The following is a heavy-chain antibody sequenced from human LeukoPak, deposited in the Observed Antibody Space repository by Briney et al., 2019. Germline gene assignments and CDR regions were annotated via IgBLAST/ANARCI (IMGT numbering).Heavy chain of an antibody. J-gene: IGHJ4*02. CDR1: GGSISSGNYY. D-gene: IGHD2-15*01. CDR3: AAGTVGGYCSGGSCYARPY. CDR2: IYTSGST. V-gene: IGHV4-61*02. Sequence: PSETLSLTCTVSGGSISSGNYYWSWIRKPAGKGLEWIGRIYTSGSTNYNPSLKSRVTISVDTSKNQFSLKLSSVTAADTAVYYCAAGTVGGYCSGGSCYARPYWGQGTLVTVSS.